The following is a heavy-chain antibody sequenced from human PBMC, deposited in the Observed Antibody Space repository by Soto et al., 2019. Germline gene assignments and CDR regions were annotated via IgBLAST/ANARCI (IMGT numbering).Heavy chain of an antibody. D-gene: IGHD3-22*01. CDR3: ARGDATKIVVTTYYAMDV. CDR2: IIPVFGTP. Sequence: QVQLVQSGAEVKKPGSSVKVSCKASGGSLSNYGIIWVRQAPGQGLEWMGAIIPVFGTPNYAQKFQDRVTITADESTTTVYMGVRSLTSEDTAVYYCARGDATKIVVTTYYAMDVWGQGTTVTVSS. V-gene: IGHV1-69*12. J-gene: IGHJ6*02. CDR1: GGSLSNYG.